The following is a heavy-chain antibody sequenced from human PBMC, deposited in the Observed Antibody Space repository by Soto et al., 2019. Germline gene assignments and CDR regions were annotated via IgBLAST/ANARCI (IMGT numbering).Heavy chain of an antibody. CDR3: AKDQYQLLFSYYGMDV. D-gene: IGHD2-2*01. CDR2: ISYDGSNK. CDR1: GFTFSSYG. J-gene: IGHJ6*02. Sequence: GGSLRLSCAASGFTFSSYGMHWVRQASGKGLEWVAVISYDGSNKYYADSVKGRFTISRDNSKNTLYLQMNSLRAEDTAVYYCAKDQYQLLFSYYGMDVWGQGTTVTVSS. V-gene: IGHV3-30*18.